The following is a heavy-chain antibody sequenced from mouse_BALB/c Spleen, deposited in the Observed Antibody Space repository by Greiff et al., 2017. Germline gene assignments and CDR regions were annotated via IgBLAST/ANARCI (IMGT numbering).Heavy chain of an antibody. V-gene: IGHV3-6*02. D-gene: IGHD1-1*01. CDR1: GYSITSGYY. CDR2: ISYDGSN. CDR3: ARGRIFYYYGDY. J-gene: IGHJ2*01. Sequence: EVHLVESGPGLVKPSQSLSLTCSVTGYSITSGYYWNWIRQFPGNKLEWMGYISYDGSNNYNPSLKNRISITRDTSKNQFFLKLNSVTTEDTATYYCARGRIFYYYGDYWGQGTTLTVSS.